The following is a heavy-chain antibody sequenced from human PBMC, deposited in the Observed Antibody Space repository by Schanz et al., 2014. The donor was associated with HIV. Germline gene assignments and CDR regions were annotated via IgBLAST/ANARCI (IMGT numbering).Heavy chain of an antibody. V-gene: IGHV3-11*01. Sequence: VQLVESGGGLVQPGGSLRLSCVASGFSFSNYWMSWVRQAPGRGLEWVSYISSSGRTIYYADSVKGRFTISRDNAKNSLYLQMNSLRVEDTAVYYCASRGGSSWYENWFDPWGQGALITVSS. J-gene: IGHJ5*02. CDR1: GFSFSNYW. CDR2: ISSSGRTI. D-gene: IGHD6-13*01. CDR3: ASRGGSSWYENWFDP.